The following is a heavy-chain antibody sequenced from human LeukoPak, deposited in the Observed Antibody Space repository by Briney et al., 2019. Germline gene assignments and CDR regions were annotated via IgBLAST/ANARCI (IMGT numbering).Heavy chain of an antibody. Sequence: SETLSLTCTVSGGSISSYYWSWIRQPPGKGLEWIGYIYYSGSTNYNPSLKSRVTISVDTSKNQFSLKLSSVTAADTAVYYCARPNYGGNSENWFDPWGQGTLVTVSS. CDR3: ARPNYGGNSENWFDP. V-gene: IGHV4-59*01. CDR2: IYYSGST. D-gene: IGHD4-23*01. J-gene: IGHJ5*02. CDR1: GGSISSYY.